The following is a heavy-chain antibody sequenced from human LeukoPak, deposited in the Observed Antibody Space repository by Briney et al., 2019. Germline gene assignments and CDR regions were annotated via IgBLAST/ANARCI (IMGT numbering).Heavy chain of an antibody. J-gene: IGHJ4*02. Sequence: SVKVSCKASGGTFSSYAISWVRQAPGQGLEWMGRIIPILGIANYAQKFQGRVTITADKSTSTAYMELSSLRAEDTAVYYCAKDENYYGSGSYYRYWGQGTLVTVSS. CDR2: IIPILGIA. CDR1: GGTFSSYA. CDR3: AKDENYYGSGSYYRY. D-gene: IGHD3-10*01. V-gene: IGHV1-69*04.